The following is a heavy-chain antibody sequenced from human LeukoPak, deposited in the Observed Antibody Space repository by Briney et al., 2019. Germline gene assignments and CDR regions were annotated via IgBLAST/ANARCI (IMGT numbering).Heavy chain of an antibody. CDR3: AKDLGEYCSSTSCYGDFDY. CDR1: GFTVSSNY. D-gene: IGHD2-2*01. Sequence: PGGSLRLSCAASGFTVSSNYMNWVRQAPGKGLEWVSVIYSGGSTYYADSVKGRFTTSRDISKNTLYLQMNSLRAEDTAVYYCAKDLGEYCSSTSCYGDFDYWGQGTLVTVSS. CDR2: IYSGGST. V-gene: IGHV3-53*01. J-gene: IGHJ4*02.